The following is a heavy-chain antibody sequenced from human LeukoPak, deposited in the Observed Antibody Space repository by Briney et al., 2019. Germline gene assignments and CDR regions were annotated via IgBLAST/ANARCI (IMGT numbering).Heavy chain of an antibody. D-gene: IGHD4-23*01. J-gene: IGHJ4*02. CDR2: IYSGGST. Sequence: QPGGSLRLSCAASGFTVSSNYMSWVRQAPGKGLEWVSVIYSGGSTYYADSVKGRFTISRDNSKNTLYLQMNSLRAEDTAVYYCARDPQDYDGNSGVGDYWGQGTLVTVSS. CDR3: ARDPQDYDGNSGVGDY. CDR1: GFTVSSNY. V-gene: IGHV3-53*01.